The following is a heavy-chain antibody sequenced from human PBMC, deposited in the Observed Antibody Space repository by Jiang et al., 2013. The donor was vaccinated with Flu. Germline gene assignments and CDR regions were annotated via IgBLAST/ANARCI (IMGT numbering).Heavy chain of an antibody. V-gene: IGHV4-59*08. Sequence: TLSLTCTVSGGSISGYYWSWIRQPPGKGLEWIGFIYYSGRTNYNPSLESRVTISIDTSKNQFSLKLSSVTAADTAVYYCARLQSMTYHIPFDYWGQGALVTVSS. CDR2: IYYSGRT. CDR1: GGSISGYY. J-gene: IGHJ4*02. D-gene: IGHD3-9*01. CDR3: ARLQSMTYHIPFDY.